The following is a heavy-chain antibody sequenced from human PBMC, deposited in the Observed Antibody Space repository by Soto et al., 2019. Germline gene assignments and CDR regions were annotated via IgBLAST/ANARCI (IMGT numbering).Heavy chain of an antibody. CDR3: GRDPYHVLIVNAPKLCGMDV. Sequence: ASVKVSCKASGYTFTTYDISWVRQAPGQGLEWMGRISTYNGNTNYPQSLQGRLTMTTDTSTTTAYMELRSLRSDDTAVYYCGRDPYHVLIVNAPKLCGMDVWGQGTTVTGSS. V-gene: IGHV1-18*01. D-gene: IGHD2-8*01. J-gene: IGHJ6*02. CDR1: GYTFTTYD. CDR2: ISTYNGNT.